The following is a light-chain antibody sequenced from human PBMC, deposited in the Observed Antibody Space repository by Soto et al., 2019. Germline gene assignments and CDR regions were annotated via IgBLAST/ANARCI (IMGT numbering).Light chain of an antibody. J-gene: IGLJ2*01. CDR2: EVS. V-gene: IGLV2-14*01. Sequence: QSALTQPASVSGSPGQSITISCTGTSSDVGGHNYVSWYQQHPGKAPKLMIYEVSNRPSGVSNRFSGSKSGNTASLTISGLQIEDEADYYCSSYTSSNTRDVVFGGGTQLTVL. CDR1: SSDVGGHNY. CDR3: SSYTSSNTRDVV.